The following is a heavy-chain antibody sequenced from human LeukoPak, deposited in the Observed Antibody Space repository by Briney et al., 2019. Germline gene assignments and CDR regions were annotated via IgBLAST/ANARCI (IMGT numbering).Heavy chain of an antibody. J-gene: IGHJ5*02. CDR2: INAGNGNT. V-gene: IGHV1-3*03. D-gene: IGHD4-11*01. Sequence: ASVKVSCKASGYTFTSYAMHWVRQAPGQRLEWMGWINAGNGNTKYSQELQGRATITRDTSASTAYMELSSLRSEDMAVYYCARGERYSIWFDPWGQGTLVTVSS. CDR3: ARGERYSIWFDP. CDR1: GYTFTSYA.